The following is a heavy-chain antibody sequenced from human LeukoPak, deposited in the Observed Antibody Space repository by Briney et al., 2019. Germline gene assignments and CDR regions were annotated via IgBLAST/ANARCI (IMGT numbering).Heavy chain of an antibody. V-gene: IGHV4-59*01. D-gene: IGHD5-12*01. J-gene: IGHJ4*02. CDR2: IYYSGST. CDR1: GGSISSYY. CDR3: ARARYDGFDY. Sequence: SETLSLTCTVSGGSISSYYWSWIRQPSGKGLEWIGYIYYSGSTNYNPSLKSRVTISVDTSKNQFSLKLSSVTAADTAVYYCARARYDGFDYWGQGTLVTVSS.